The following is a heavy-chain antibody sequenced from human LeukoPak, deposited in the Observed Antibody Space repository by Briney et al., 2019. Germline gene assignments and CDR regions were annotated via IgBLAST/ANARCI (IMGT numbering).Heavy chain of an antibody. CDR3: ARVGAYYDILTGYYYDY. Sequence: GASVKVSCKASGGTFSSYAISWVRQAPGQGLEWMGWISAYNGNTNYAQKLQGRVTMTTDTSTSTAYMELRSLRSDDTAVYYCARVGAYYDILTGYYYDYWGQGTLVTVSS. D-gene: IGHD3-9*01. CDR2: ISAYNGNT. J-gene: IGHJ4*02. V-gene: IGHV1-18*01. CDR1: GGTFSSYA.